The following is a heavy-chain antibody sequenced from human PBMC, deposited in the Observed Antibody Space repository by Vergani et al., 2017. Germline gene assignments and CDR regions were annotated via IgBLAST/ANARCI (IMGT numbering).Heavy chain of an antibody. CDR1: GFTFSSYS. J-gene: IGHJ6*02. CDR3: ARDGQKPVPRRYYYYGMDV. V-gene: IGHV3-48*01. Sequence: EVQLVESGGGLVQPGGSLRLSCAASGFTFSSYSMNWVRQAPGKGLEWVSYISSSSSTIYYADSVKGRFTISRDNAKNTLYLQMNSLRAEDTAVYYCARDGQKPVPRRYYYYGMDVWGQGTTITVSS. CDR2: ISSSSSTI.